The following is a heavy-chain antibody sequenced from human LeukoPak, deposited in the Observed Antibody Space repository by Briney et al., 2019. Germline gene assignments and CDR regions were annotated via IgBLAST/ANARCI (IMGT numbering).Heavy chain of an antibody. CDR1: GGTFSSYA. CDR3: ARVVSEYQLHTYYYYYMDV. V-gene: IGHV1-69*05. CDR2: IIPIFGTA. D-gene: IGHD2-2*01. Sequence: ASVKVSCKASGGTFSSYAISWVRQAPGQGLEWRGGIIPIFGTANYAQKFQGRITITTDESTSTAYMELSSLRSEDTAVYYCARVVSEYQLHTYYYYYMDVWGKGTTVTVSS. J-gene: IGHJ6*03.